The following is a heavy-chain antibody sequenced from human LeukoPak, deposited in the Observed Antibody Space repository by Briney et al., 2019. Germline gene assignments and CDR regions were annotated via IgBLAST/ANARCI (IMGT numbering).Heavy chain of an antibody. Sequence: PGGSLRLSCAASGFTFSSYSMNWVRQAQGKGLEWVSSISSSSSYIYYADSVKGRFTISRDNAKNSLYLQMNSLRAEDTAVYYCARDPVSTVGSEGEWFDPWGQGTLVTVSS. J-gene: IGHJ5*02. CDR1: GFTFSSYS. CDR3: ARDPVSTVGSEGEWFDP. D-gene: IGHD6-25*01. V-gene: IGHV3-21*01. CDR2: ISSSSSYI.